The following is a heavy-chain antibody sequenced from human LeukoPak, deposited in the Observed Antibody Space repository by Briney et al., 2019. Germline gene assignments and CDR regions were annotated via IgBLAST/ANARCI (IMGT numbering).Heavy chain of an antibody. CDR3: ARGEGYSYGYPY. V-gene: IGHV4-34*01. CDR1: GGSFSGYY. CDR2: INHSGST. J-gene: IGHJ4*02. D-gene: IGHD5-18*01. Sequence: SSETLSLTCAVYGGSFSGYYWSWIRQPPGKGLEWIGEINHSGSTNYNPSLKSRVTISVDTSKNQFSLKLSSVTAADTAVYYCARGEGYSYGYPYWGQGTLVTVSS.